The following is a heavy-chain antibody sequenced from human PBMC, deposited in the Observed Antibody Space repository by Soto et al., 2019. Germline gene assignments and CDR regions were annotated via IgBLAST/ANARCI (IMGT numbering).Heavy chain of an antibody. J-gene: IGHJ3*02. CDR1: GFTSTNYA. D-gene: IGHD2-8*01. CDR3: AKDRVGGVPDAFDI. CDR2: ISGSGTTT. Sequence: GGSLRLSCAASGFTSTNYAMNWVRQAPGKGLEWVSSISGSGTTTFYADSVKGRFIISRDNSKNTLYLQMNSLRAEDTALYYCAKDRVGGVPDAFDIWGQGTMVTVSS. V-gene: IGHV3-23*01.